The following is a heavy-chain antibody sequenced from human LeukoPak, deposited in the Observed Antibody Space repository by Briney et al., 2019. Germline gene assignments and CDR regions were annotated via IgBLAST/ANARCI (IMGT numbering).Heavy chain of an antibody. CDR3: AKGNTVTRDYYGMDV. V-gene: IGHV3-23*01. CDR2: ISGSGGST. J-gene: IGHJ6*02. Sequence: GGSLRLSCAASGFTFSSYDMSWVRKAPGKGLEWVSSISGSGGSTYYADSVKGRFTISRDNSKNTLYLQMNSLRAEDTAVYYCAKGNTVTRDYYGMDVWGQGTTVTVSS. D-gene: IGHD4-17*01. CDR1: GFTFSSYD.